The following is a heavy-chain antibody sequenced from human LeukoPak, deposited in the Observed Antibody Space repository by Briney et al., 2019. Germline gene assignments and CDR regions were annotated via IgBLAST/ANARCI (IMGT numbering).Heavy chain of an antibody. V-gene: IGHV3-7*01. CDR1: GFTFSSYW. D-gene: IGHD2-21*02. CDR2: IKQDGSEK. J-gene: IGHJ4*02. Sequence: GGSLRLSCAASGFTFSSYWMSWVRQAPGKGLEWVANIKQDGSEKYYVDSVKGRFTISRDNAKNSLYLQMNSLRAEDTAVYYCARSQYCGGDCYLRLFDYWGQGTLVTVSS. CDR3: ARSQYCGGDCYLRLFDY.